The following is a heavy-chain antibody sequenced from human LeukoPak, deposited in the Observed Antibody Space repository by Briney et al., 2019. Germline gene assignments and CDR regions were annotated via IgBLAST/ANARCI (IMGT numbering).Heavy chain of an antibody. D-gene: IGHD5-12*01. CDR2: ISWNSGSI. V-gene: IGHV3-9*01. CDR3: AKGGVATLESYFDY. Sequence: GGSLRLSCAASGFTFDDYAMHWVRQAPGKGLEWVSGISWNSGSIGYADSVKGRFTISRDNAKNSLYLQMNSLRAEDTAVYYCAKGGVATLESYFDYWGQGTLVTVSS. CDR1: GFTFDDYA. J-gene: IGHJ4*02.